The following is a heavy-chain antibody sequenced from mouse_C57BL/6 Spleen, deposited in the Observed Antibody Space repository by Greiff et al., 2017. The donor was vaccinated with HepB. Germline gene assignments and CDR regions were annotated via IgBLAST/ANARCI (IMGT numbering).Heavy chain of an antibody. J-gene: IGHJ4*01. CDR1: GFTFTDYY. V-gene: IGHV7-3*01. CDR3: ARYRDYDYDGDAMDY. CDR2: IRNKANGYTT. D-gene: IGHD2-4*01. Sequence: EVKLVESGGGLVQPGGSLSLSCAASGFTFTDYYMSWVRQPPGKALEWLGFIRNKANGYTTEYSASVKGRFTISRDNSQSILYLQMNALRAEDSATYYCARYRDYDYDGDAMDYWGQGTSVTVSS.